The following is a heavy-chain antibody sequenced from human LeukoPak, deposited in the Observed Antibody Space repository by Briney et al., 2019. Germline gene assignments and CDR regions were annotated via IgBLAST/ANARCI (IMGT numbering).Heavy chain of an antibody. V-gene: IGHV3-33*01. Sequence: GGFLRLSCAASGFTFSSYGMHWVRPAPGKGLEWVAVIWYDGSNKYYADSVKGRFTISRDNSKNTLYLQMNSLRAEDTAVYYCARDPGYYSSSWYGDYWGQGTLVTVSS. D-gene: IGHD6-13*01. CDR1: GFTFSSYG. J-gene: IGHJ4*02. CDR2: IWYDGSNK. CDR3: ARDPGYYSSSWYGDY.